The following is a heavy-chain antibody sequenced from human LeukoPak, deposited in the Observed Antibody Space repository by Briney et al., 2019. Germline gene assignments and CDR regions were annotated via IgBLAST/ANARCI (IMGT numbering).Heavy chain of an antibody. CDR3: ARLIAARPGWFDP. CDR2: IYTSGST. Sequence: SETLSLTCTVSGGSISSYYWSWIRQPPGKGLEWIGYIYTSGSTNYNPSLKSRVTISVDTSKNQFSLKLSSVSSAETAVYYFARLIAARPGWFDPWGQGTLVTVSS. V-gene: IGHV4-4*09. J-gene: IGHJ5*02. D-gene: IGHD6-6*01. CDR1: GGSISSYY.